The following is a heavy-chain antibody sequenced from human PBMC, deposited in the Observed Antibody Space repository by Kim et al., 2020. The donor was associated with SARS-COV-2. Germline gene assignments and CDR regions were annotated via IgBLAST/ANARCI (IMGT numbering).Heavy chain of an antibody. Sequence: GGSLRLSCAASGFTFSSYAMHWVRQAPGKGLEWVAVISYDGSNKYYADSVKGRFTISRDNSKNTLYLQMNSLRAEDTAVYYCARDSQMYYYDSSGYSLSVTSFDYWGQGTLVTVSS. CDR1: GFTFSSYA. CDR3: ARDSQMYYYDSSGYSLSVTSFDY. J-gene: IGHJ4*02. D-gene: IGHD3-22*01. CDR2: ISYDGSNK. V-gene: IGHV3-30*04.